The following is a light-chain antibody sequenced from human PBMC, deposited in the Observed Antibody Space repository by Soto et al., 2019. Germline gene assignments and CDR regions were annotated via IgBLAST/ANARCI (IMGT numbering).Light chain of an antibody. CDR1: SSDLTYNS. V-gene: IGLV2-14*01. Sequence: QSALTQPASVSGSLGQSISISCTEDSSDLTYNSVSWYQHHPHKAPTLIIYDVSYRPSGVSTRFSGSQSAGSASLTISGLQAEDEADYYCSSSTPTRGLVFGSGTKVTVL. CDR2: DVS. CDR3: SSSTPTRGLV. J-gene: IGLJ1*01.